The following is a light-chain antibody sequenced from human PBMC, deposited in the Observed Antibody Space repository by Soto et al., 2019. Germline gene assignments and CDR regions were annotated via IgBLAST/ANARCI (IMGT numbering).Light chain of an antibody. CDR1: SSNIGAGYG. Sequence: QSVLAQPPSVSGAPGQRVTIYCTGSSSNIGAGYGVHWYQQLPGTAPKLLIYGNSNRPSGVPDRFSGSKSGTSASLAITGLQAEDEADYHCQSYDSSLSGWVFGGGTKLTVL. V-gene: IGLV1-40*01. CDR3: QSYDSSLSGWV. J-gene: IGLJ3*02. CDR2: GNS.